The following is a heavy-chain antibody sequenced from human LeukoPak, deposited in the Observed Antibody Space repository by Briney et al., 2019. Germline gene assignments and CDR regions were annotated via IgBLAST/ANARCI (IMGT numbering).Heavy chain of an antibody. CDR1: GGSFSGYY. V-gene: IGHV4-34*01. Sequence: PSETLSLTCAVYGGSFSGYYWSWIRQPPGKGLEWIGEINHSGSTNYNPSLKSRVTISVDTSKNQFSLKLSSVTAADTAVYHCARGRGYYYFDYWGQGTLVTVSS. CDR2: INHSGST. D-gene: IGHD3-22*01. CDR3: ARGRGYYYFDY. J-gene: IGHJ4*02.